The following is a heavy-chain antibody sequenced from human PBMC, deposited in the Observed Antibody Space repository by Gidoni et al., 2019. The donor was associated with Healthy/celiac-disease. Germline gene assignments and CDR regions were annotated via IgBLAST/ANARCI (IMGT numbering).Heavy chain of an antibody. Sequence: QVQLVQSGSELNKPGASVTVSCKASGYTFTSYAMNWVRQGPGKGLEWMGWINTNTGNPTYAQGFTGRFVFSLDTSVSTAYLQISSLKAEDTAVYYCARGAWLQFVREFDYWGQGTLVTVSS. D-gene: IGHD5-12*01. V-gene: IGHV7-4-1*02. CDR3: ARGAWLQFVREFDY. CDR1: GYTFTSYA. J-gene: IGHJ4*02. CDR2: INTNTGNP.